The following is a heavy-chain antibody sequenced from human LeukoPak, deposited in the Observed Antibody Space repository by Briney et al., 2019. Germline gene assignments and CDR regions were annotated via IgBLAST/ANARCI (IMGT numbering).Heavy chain of an antibody. CDR2: IYYSGST. V-gene: IGHV4-59*01. D-gene: IGHD2-2*01. CDR1: GGSFSGYY. Sequence: PSETLSLTCAVYGGSFSGYYWSWIRQPPGKGLEWIGYIYYSGSTNYNPSLKSRVTISVDTSKNQFSLKLSSVTAADTAVYYCAREGMTRGFNWFDPWGQGTLVTVSS. CDR3: AREGMTRGFNWFDP. J-gene: IGHJ5*02.